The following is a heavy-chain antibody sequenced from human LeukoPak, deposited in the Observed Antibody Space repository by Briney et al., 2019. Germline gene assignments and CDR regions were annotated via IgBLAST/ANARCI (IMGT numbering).Heavy chain of an antibody. V-gene: IGHV4-39*01. D-gene: IGHD1-14*01. CDR2: ISYSGST. CDR3: ARQGPGGRAFDI. J-gene: IGHJ3*02. Sequence: PSETLSLTCTVSGGSISSYYWGWIRQPPGKGLEWVGSISYSGSTSYNPSLKGRVTISVDTSTNQFSLKVSSVTAADTTVYYCARQGPGGRAFDIWGQGTMVTVSS. CDR1: GGSISSYY.